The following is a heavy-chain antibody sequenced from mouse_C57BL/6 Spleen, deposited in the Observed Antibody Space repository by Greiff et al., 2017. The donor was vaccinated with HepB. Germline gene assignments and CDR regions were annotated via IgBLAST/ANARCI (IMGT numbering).Heavy chain of an antibody. CDR3: ARQVLIFYAMDY. Sequence: EVKLEESGGDLVKPGGSLKLSCAASGFTFSSYGMSWVRQTPDKRLEWVATISSGGSYTYYPDSVKGRFTISRDNAKNTLYLQMSSLKSEDTAMYYCARQVLIFYAMDYWGQGTSVTVSS. CDR1: GFTFSSYG. D-gene: IGHD2-14*01. J-gene: IGHJ4*01. CDR2: ISSGGSYT. V-gene: IGHV5-6*02.